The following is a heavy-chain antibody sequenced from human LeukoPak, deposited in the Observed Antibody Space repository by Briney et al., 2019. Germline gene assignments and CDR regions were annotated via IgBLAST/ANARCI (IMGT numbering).Heavy chain of an antibody. CDR3: ARAMGTSYGFWSGSYTVSYYYYMDV. V-gene: IGHV3-7*01. J-gene: IGHJ6*03. CDR2: IKQDGSEK. Sequence: PGGSLRLSCATFGFTFSSHSMSWVRQAPGKGLEWVANIKQDGSEKHYVDSVKGRFSISRDNTKNSLYLQMNGLRAEDTAVYYCARAMGTSYGFWSGSYTVSYYYYMDVWGKGTTVAVS. CDR1: GFTFSSHS. D-gene: IGHD3-3*01.